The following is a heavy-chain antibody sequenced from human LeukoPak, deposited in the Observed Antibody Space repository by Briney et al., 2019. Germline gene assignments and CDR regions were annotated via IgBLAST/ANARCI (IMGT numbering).Heavy chain of an antibody. CDR3: AKSPLDYCSGTTCYLYFDY. CDR2: ISSGSGST. D-gene: IGHD2-15*01. V-gene: IGHV3-23*01. J-gene: IGHJ4*02. CDR1: GFTFYDYA. Sequence: GGSLRLSCAASGFTFYDYAMHWVRQAPGKGLEWVSGISSGSGSTYYADSVKGRFTISRDNSKNTMYLHINSLRAEDTAVYYCAKSPLDYCSGTTCYLYFDYWGQGILVTVSS.